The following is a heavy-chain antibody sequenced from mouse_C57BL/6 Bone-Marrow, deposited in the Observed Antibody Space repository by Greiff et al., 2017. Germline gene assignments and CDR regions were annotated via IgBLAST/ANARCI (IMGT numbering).Heavy chain of an antibody. V-gene: IGHV7-3*01. CDR3: ARLGTTMDY. Sequence: EVKLVESGGGLVQPGGSLSLSCAASGFTFTDYYMSWVRQPPGKALEWLGFIRNKANGYTTEYSASVKGRFTISRDNSQSILYLQMHALRAEDSATYYCARLGTTMDYWGQGTSGTVSS. D-gene: IGHD2-3*01. J-gene: IGHJ4*01. CDR1: GFTFTDYY. CDR2: IRNKANGYTT.